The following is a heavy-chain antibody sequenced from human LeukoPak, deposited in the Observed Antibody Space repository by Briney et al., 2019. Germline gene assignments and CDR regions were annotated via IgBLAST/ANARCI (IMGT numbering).Heavy chain of an antibody. CDR2: IYYSGST. J-gene: IGHJ5*02. CDR3: ARARDGHINNWFDP. D-gene: IGHD5-24*01. Sequence: SETLSLTCTVSGGSINSYYWSWIRQPPGKGLEWIGYIYYSGSTEYNPSLKSRVTISVDTSKNQFSLKMSSVTAADTAVYYCARARDGHINNWFDPWGQGTLVTVST. CDR1: GGSINSYY. V-gene: IGHV4-59*01.